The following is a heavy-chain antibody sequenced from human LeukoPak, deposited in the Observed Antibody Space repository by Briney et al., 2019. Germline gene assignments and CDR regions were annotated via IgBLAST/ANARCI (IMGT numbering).Heavy chain of an antibody. Sequence: ASVKVSCKASGYTFTSYGSSWVRQAPGQGLEWMGWIRAYNGNTNYAQKLQGSVTMTTDTSTRTAYMELRSLRSDDTAVYYRARGDSYGPYDYFDYWGQGTLVSVSS. CDR2: IRAYNGNT. J-gene: IGHJ4*02. CDR1: GYTFTSYG. V-gene: IGHV1-18*01. D-gene: IGHD5-18*01. CDR3: ARGDSYGPYDYFDY.